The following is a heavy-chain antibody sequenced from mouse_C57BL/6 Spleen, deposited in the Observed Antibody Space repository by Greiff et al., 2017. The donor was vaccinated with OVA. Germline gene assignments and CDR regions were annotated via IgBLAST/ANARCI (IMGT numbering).Heavy chain of an antibody. CDR2: ISYSGST. Sequence: EVQGVESGPGMVKPSQSLSLTCTVTGYSITSGYDWHWIRHFPGNKLEWMGYISYSGSTNYNPSLKSRISITHDTSKNHFFLKLNSVTTEDTATYYCASAPYGYDFAYWGQGTLVTVSA. J-gene: IGHJ3*01. D-gene: IGHD2-2*01. V-gene: IGHV3-1*01. CDR1: GYSITSGYD. CDR3: ASAPYGYDFAY.